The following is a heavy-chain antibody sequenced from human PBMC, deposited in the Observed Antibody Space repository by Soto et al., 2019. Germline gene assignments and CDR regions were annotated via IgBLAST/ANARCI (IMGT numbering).Heavy chain of an antibody. V-gene: IGHV1-69*13. J-gene: IGHJ6*02. CDR1: GVTFSSYA. CDR3: ARRYYGSGHGMDV. D-gene: IGHD3-10*01. CDR2: IIPIFGTA. Sequence: GASVQVTCKASGVTFSSYAISWVRQAPGQGLEWMGGIIPIFGTANYAQKFQGRVTITADESTSTAYMELSSLRSEDTAVYYCARRYYGSGHGMDVWGQGTTVTVSS.